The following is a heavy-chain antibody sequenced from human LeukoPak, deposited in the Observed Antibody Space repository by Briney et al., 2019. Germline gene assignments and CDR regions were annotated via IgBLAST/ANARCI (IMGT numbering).Heavy chain of an antibody. D-gene: IGHD1-1*01. CDR2: ISGSGFTT. CDR3: AIRCGTNLDGGFDS. Sequence: GGSLRLSCAASGFTFSSCAMSWVRQAPGKGLERVSGISGSGFTTNYADSVKGRFTISRDNSKNTLYMQMNSLRAEDTAVYYCAIRCGTNLDGGFDSWGQGTLVTVSS. J-gene: IGHJ4*02. CDR1: GFTFSSCA. V-gene: IGHV3-23*01.